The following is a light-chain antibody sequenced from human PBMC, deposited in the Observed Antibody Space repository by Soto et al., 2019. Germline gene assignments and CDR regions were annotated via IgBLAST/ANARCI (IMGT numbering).Light chain of an antibody. V-gene: IGLV2-23*02. Sequence: QSVLTQPASVSGSPGQSITISCTGTSSDVGSYNLVSWYQQHPGKAPKLMIYEVSKRPSRVSNRFSGSKSGNTASLTISGLQAEDEADYYCCSYAGSSTFPYVFGTGTKVTVL. CDR3: CSYAGSSTFPYV. J-gene: IGLJ1*01. CDR1: SSDVGSYNL. CDR2: EVS.